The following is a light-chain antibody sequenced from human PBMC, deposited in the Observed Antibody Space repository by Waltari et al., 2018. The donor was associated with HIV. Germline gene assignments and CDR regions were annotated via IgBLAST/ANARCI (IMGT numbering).Light chain of an antibody. J-gene: IGKJ1*01. Sequence: IVMTQSPDSLAVSLGERATINCKSSPTVLYTSNNINYLAWYQQKPGQPPKLLIYWASTRESGVPDRFSGSGSGTDFTLTISSLQAEDVAVYFCQQYYSVPPTFGQGTKVEIK. CDR3: QQYYSVPPT. CDR2: WAS. CDR1: PTVLYTSNNINY. V-gene: IGKV4-1*01.